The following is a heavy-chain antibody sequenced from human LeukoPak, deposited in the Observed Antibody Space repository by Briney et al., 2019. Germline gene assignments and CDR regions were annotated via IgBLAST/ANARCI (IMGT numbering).Heavy chain of an antibody. J-gene: IGHJ4*02. CDR1: GFTFSRNA. V-gene: IGHV3-30*14. Sequence: GGSLRLSCAASGFTFSRNAMHWVRQPPGKGLEWVAAISIYGNVDYYADSVKGRFTISRDNSKVTLNLQMNSLRDEDTAEYYCARDPTILAVSATYYWGKGALVPASS. CDR3: ARDPTILAVSATYY. CDR2: ISIYGNVD. D-gene: IGHD2-2*02.